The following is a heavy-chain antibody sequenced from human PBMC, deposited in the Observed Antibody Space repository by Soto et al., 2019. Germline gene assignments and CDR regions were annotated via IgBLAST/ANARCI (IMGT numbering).Heavy chain of an antibody. CDR3: AKEGYYGMDV. V-gene: IGHV3-23*01. Sequence: EVQLLESGGGLVQPGGSLTLSCAASGFTFSSYAMSWVRQAPGKGLECVSAFSGSGGSTYYADSVKGRFTISRDNSKNTLYLQMNSLRAADTAVYYCAKEGYYGMDVWGQGTTVTVSS. CDR1: GFTFSSYA. J-gene: IGHJ6*02. CDR2: FSGSGGST.